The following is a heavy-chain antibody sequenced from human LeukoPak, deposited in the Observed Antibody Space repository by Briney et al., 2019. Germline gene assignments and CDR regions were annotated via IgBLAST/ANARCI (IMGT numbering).Heavy chain of an antibody. D-gene: IGHD3-3*01. J-gene: IGHJ6*03. CDR2: IYTSGST. CDR1: GGSISSYY. CDR3: ARAPYYDFWSGYYTGYMDV. Sequence: SETLSLTCTVSGGSISSYYWSWIRQPAGKGLDWIGRIYTSGSTNYNPSLKSRVTISVDTSKNQFSLKLSSVTAADTAVYYCARAPYYDFWSGYYTGYMDVWGKGTTVTVSS. V-gene: IGHV4-4*07.